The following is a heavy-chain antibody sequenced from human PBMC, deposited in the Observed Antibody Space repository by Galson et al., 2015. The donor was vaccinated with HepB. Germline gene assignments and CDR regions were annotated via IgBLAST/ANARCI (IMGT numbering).Heavy chain of an antibody. V-gene: IGHV3-21*06. J-gene: IGHJ4*02. CDR3: ARMTSVVRAFDF. CDR1: GFTFSSFS. D-gene: IGHD2-21*01. Sequence: SLRLSCAASGFTFSSFSMNWVRQAPGKGLEWVSSISSTGSDIYSADSVKGRFTISRDNTKNSLYLQMNSLRAEDTAVYYCARMTSVVRAFDFWGQGTLVTVSS. CDR2: ISSTGSDI.